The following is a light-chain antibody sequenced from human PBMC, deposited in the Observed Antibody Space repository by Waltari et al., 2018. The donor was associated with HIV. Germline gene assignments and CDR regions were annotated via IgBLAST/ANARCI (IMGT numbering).Light chain of an antibody. CDR1: SSDVGGYNY. Sequence: QSALTQPASVSGSPGQSITISCTGTSSDVGGYNYVSWYQQHPGKAPKLMIYYLSNRPSWVAIRFPGSKSGNPSSLTISGLQAEDEADYYCSSYTSSSALYVVFGGGTKLTVL. J-gene: IGLJ2*01. CDR2: YLS. V-gene: IGLV2-14*03. CDR3: SSYTSSSALYVV.